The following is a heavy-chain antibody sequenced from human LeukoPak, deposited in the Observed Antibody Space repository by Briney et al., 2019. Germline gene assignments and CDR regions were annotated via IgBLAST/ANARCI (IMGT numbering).Heavy chain of an antibody. CDR2: ISGSGGST. CDR3: ARYRCSSYFCDFDY. D-gene: IGHD2-2*01. CDR1: GFTFSSYA. Sequence: GGSLSLSCAASGFTFSSYAMSWVRQAPRKGLEWFSAISGSGGSTNYADSVKGRFTISRDNSKNTLYLQMNSLRGEDTAVYYCARYRCSSYFCDFDYWGQETLVTVSS. V-gene: IGHV3-23*01. J-gene: IGHJ4*02.